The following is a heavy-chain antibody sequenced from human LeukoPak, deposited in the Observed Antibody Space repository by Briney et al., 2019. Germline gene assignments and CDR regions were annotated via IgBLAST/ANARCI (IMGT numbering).Heavy chain of an antibody. CDR3: ARYNWNDVVSALDS. D-gene: IGHD1-1*01. Sequence: ASVKVSCKASGYTFSGYYIHWARQAPGQGLEWMGWINPNNGATNFAQKFQGGVTMTRDTSITTTYMELNSLTSDDTAIYYCARYNWNDVVSALDSWGQGTLVTVSS. CDR1: GYTFSGYY. CDR2: INPNNGAT. V-gene: IGHV1-2*02. J-gene: IGHJ4*02.